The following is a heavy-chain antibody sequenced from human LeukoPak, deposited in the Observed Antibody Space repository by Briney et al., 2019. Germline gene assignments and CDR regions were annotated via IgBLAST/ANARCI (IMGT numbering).Heavy chain of an antibody. Sequence: GGSLRLSCAASGFTFSDYYMSWIRQAPGKGLEWVSYITTSGNTIYYADSLKGRFTISRDNTKNSLYLQMNTLRAEDTAVYYCARLNAYGGNQYYFDYWGQGTLVTVSS. V-gene: IGHV3-11*01. CDR3: ARLNAYGGNQYYFDY. CDR1: GFTFSDYY. D-gene: IGHD4-23*01. CDR2: ITTSGNTI. J-gene: IGHJ4*02.